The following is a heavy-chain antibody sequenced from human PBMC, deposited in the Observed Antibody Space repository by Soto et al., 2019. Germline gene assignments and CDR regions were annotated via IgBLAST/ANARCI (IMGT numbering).Heavy chain of an antibody. D-gene: IGHD2-2*01. CDR1: GGSISSYY. CDR2: IYYSGST. Sequence: SETLSLTCTVSGGSISSYYWSWIRQPPGKGLEWIGYIYYSGSTNYNPSLKSRVTISVDTSKNQFSLKLSSVTAADTAVYYCARSPTPLCSSTSCYGGYFDYWAREPWSPSPQ. V-gene: IGHV4-59*01. J-gene: IGHJ4*02. CDR3: ARSPTPLCSSTSCYGGYFDY.